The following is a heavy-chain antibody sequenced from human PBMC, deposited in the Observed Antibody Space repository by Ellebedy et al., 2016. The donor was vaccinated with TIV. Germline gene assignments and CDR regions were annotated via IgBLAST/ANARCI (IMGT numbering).Heavy chain of an antibody. Sequence: AASVTVSCKASGYTFTSYGISWVRQAPGQGLEWMGWISAYNGNTNYAQKLQGRVTMTTDTSTSTAYMELRSLRSDDTAVYYCARNTPMAEYFDYWGQGTLVTVSS. CDR3: ARNTPMAEYFDY. V-gene: IGHV1-18*01. D-gene: IGHD5-18*01. J-gene: IGHJ4*02. CDR1: GYTFTSYG. CDR2: ISAYNGNT.